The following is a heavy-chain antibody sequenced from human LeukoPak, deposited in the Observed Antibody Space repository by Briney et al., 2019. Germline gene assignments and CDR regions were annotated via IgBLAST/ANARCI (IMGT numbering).Heavy chain of an antibody. J-gene: IGHJ3*02. CDR2: ISYDGSNK. V-gene: IGHV3-30*04. D-gene: IGHD2-15*01. Sequence: GRSLRLSCAASGFTFSSYAMHWVRQAPGKGLEWVAVISYDGSNKYYADSVKGRFTISRDNSKNTLYLQMNSLRAEDTAVYYCARERGLADAFDIWGQGTMVTVSS. CDR3: ARERGLADAFDI. CDR1: GFTFSSYA.